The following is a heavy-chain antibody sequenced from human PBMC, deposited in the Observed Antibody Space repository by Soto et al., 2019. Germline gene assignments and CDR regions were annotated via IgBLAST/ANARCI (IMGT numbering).Heavy chain of an antibody. Sequence: GGSLRLSCAASGFTFSSYAMSWVRQAPGKGLEWVSGIMGSGGRTYYADSVKGRFTISRDNSKNTLYLQMNSLRAEDTAVYYCAKDLSSGYYSNFDYWGQGTLVTVSS. V-gene: IGHV3-23*01. J-gene: IGHJ4*02. CDR1: GFTFSSYA. D-gene: IGHD3-22*01. CDR3: AKDLSSGYYSNFDY. CDR2: IMGSGGRT.